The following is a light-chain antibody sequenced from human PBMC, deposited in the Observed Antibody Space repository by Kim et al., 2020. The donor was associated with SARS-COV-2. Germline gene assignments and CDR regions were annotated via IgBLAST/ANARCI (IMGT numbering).Light chain of an antibody. Sequence: VAPRQTARITCSGDVLAKKYARWFQQKPGQAPVLVIYKDSERPSGIPERFSGSSSGTTVTLTISGAQVEDEADYYCYSAADNNWVFGGGTKVTVL. CDR1: VLAKKY. CDR3: YSAADNNWV. CDR2: KDS. J-gene: IGLJ3*02. V-gene: IGLV3-27*01.